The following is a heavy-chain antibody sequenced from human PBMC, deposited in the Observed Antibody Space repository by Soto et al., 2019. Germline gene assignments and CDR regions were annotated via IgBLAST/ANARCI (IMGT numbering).Heavy chain of an antibody. Sequence: SVKVSCKASGGTFSSYAISWVRQAPGQGLEWMGGIIPIFGTANYAQKFQGRVTITADESTSTAYMELSSLRSEDTAVYYCARGLGIVVVPAARAHYYYGTDVWGQGPTVTVSS. CDR3: ARGLGIVVVPAARAHYYYGTDV. D-gene: IGHD2-2*03. CDR2: IIPIFGTA. J-gene: IGHJ6*02. CDR1: GGTFSSYA. V-gene: IGHV1-69*13.